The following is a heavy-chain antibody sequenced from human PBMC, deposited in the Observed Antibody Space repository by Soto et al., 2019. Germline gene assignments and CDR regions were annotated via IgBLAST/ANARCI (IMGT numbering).Heavy chain of an antibody. CDR1: GFTFSSYA. D-gene: IGHD6-13*01. J-gene: IGHJ4*02. CDR3: AKDFLESSSWPSFDY. CDR2: ISGSGGST. Sequence: EVQLLESGGGLVQPGGSLRLSCAASGFTFSSYAMSWVRPAPGKGLEWVSAISGSGGSTYYADSVKGRFTISRDNSKNTLYLQMNSLRAEDTAVYYGAKDFLESSSWPSFDYWGQGTLVTVSS. V-gene: IGHV3-23*01.